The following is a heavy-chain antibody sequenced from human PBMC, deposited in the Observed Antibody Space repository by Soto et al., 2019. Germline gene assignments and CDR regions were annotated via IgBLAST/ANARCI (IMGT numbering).Heavy chain of an antibody. CDR1: GFTFNNYG. CDR3: GSDRAYSGNNWFAP. Sequence: QVQLVEYGGGVVQPGRSLRLSCAASGFTFNNYGIHWVRQASGMGLEWVAVISSDGSNEYYGDSVKGRFTIYRDNSKDFLYPKWNSLGPEDTPVFYGGSDRAYSGNNWFAPGAQGPRATVPS. J-gene: IGHJ5*02. CDR2: ISSDGSNE. V-gene: IGHV3-33*01. D-gene: IGHD2-21*01.